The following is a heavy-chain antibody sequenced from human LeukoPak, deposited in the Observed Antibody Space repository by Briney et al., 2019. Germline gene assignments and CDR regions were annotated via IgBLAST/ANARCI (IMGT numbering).Heavy chain of an antibody. CDR2: ISGSGGST. V-gene: IGHV3-23*01. J-gene: IGHJ4*02. Sequence: QPGGSLRLSCAASGFTFSSYAMSWVRQAPGKGLEWVSAISGSGGSTYYADSVKGRFTISRDNSKNTLYLQMNSLRAEDTAVYYCAKESERSSGWYAGFDYWGQGTLVTVSS. CDR3: AKESERSSGWYAGFDY. D-gene: IGHD6-19*01. CDR1: GFTFSSYA.